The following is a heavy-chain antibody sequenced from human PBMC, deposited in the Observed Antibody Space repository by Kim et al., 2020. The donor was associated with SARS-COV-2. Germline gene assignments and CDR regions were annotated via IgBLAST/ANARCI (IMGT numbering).Heavy chain of an antibody. Sequence: FPGRVTITADESTSTAYMELSSLRSEDTAVYYCARGGGYDRNYYYYGMDVWGQGTTVTVSS. CDR3: ARGGGYDRNYYYYGMDV. J-gene: IGHJ6*02. V-gene: IGHV1-69*01. D-gene: IGHD5-12*01.